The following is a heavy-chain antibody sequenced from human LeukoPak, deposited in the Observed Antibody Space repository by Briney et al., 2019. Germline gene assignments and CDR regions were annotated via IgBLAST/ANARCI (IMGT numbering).Heavy chain of an antibody. CDR1: GGTFTSYG. V-gene: IGHV1-18*01. D-gene: IGHD6-13*01. CDR3: ARNYIAAAGTPLGY. J-gene: IGHJ4*02. CDR2: ISAYSGNT. Sequence: ASVKVSCKASGGTFTSYGVTWVRQAPGQGLEWMGWISAYSGNTNYAQKLQGRVTMTTDTSTSTAYMELRSLRSDDAAVYYCARNYIAAAGTPLGYWGQGTLVTVSS.